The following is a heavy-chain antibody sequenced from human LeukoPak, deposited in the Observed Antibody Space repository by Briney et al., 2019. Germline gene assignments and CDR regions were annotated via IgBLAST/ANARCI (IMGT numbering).Heavy chain of an antibody. V-gene: IGHV3-23*01. CDR1: GFTFSSYA. CDR3: AKGRLRYQYYFDY. Sequence: GGSLRFSCAAPGFTFSSYAMSWVRQAPGKGLEWVSGISGSGSSTYYADSVKGRFTISRDNSKNTLYLQMNSLRTEDTAVYYCAKGRLRYQYYFDYWGQGTLVTVSS. J-gene: IGHJ4*02. CDR2: ISGSGSST. D-gene: IGHD4-17*01.